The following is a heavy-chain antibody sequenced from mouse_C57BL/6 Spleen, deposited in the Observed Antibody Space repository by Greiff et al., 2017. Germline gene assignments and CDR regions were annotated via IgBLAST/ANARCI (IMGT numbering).Heavy chain of an antibody. CDR2: ISYSGST. CDR3: ARGNYDYDRAWFAY. Sequence: EVQLQESGPGMVKPSQSLSLTCTVTGYSITSGYDWHWIRHFPGNKLEWMGYISYSGSTNYNPSLKSRISITHDTSKNHFFLKLNSVTTEDTATYYCARGNYDYDRAWFAYWGQGTLVTVSA. CDR1: GYSITSGYD. D-gene: IGHD2-4*01. J-gene: IGHJ3*01. V-gene: IGHV3-1*01.